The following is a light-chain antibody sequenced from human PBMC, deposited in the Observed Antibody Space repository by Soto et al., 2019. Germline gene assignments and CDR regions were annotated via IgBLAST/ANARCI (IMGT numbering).Light chain of an antibody. CDR1: SSNIGSNT. J-gene: IGLJ1*01. Sequence: QSVLTQPPSASGTPGQRGTISCSGSSSNIGSNTVNWYQQLPGTAPNLLIYSNNQRPSGVPDRFSGSKSGTSASLAISGLQSEDEADYYCAAWDDSLNGSYVFGTGTKLTVL. CDR2: SNN. CDR3: AAWDDSLNGSYV. V-gene: IGLV1-44*01.